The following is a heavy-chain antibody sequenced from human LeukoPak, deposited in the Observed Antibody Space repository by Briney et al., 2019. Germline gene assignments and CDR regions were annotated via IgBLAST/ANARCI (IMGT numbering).Heavy chain of an antibody. CDR1: GFTFNSYN. Sequence: GGSLRLSCAASGFTFNSYNMNWVRQAPGKGLEWVSYISRSSATIYYADSVKGRFTISRDNTQNALSLQMISLRAEDTAVYYCARSLFTLNEPYYYYGVDVWGQGTTVIVSS. D-gene: IGHD1-14*01. V-gene: IGHV3-48*04. CDR2: ISRSSATI. CDR3: ARSLFTLNEPYYYYGVDV. J-gene: IGHJ6*02.